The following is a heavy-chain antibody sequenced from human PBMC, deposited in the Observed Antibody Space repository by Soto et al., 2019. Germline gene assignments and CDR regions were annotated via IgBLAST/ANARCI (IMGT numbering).Heavy chain of an antibody. Sequence: EVQLLESGGGLIQPGGSLRLSCTASGFTFSSYAMSWVRQAPGKGQGWVSSISGGGGDTNYAASVKGRFTISRDNSRNTLYLQMNSLRAEDTALYYCAKIVCTSNCYDYWGQGTLVTVSS. CDR1: GFTFSSYA. CDR3: AKIVCTSNCYDY. J-gene: IGHJ4*02. D-gene: IGHD2-8*01. V-gene: IGHV3-23*01. CDR2: ISGGGGDT.